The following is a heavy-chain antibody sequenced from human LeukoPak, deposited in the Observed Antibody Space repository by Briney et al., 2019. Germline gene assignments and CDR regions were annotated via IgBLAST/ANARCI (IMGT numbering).Heavy chain of an antibody. J-gene: IGHJ5*02. CDR2: IYTSGST. D-gene: IGHD2-2*02. CDR1: GGSISSGSYY. V-gene: IGHV4-61*02. Sequence: SETLSLTCTVSGGSISSGSYYWSWIRQPAGKGLEWIGRIYTSGSTNYNPSLKSRVTISVDTSKNQFSLKLSSVTAADTAVYYCARDFSVVVPAAIDNWFDPWGQGTLVTVSS. CDR3: ARDFSVVVPAAIDNWFDP.